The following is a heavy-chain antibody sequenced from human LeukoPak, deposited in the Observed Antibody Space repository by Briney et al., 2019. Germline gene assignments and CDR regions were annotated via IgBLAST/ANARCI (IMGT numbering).Heavy chain of an antibody. CDR2: PYYSGTT. D-gene: IGHD2-2*01. Sequence: SETLSLTCTVSGGSISSYYWSWIRQPPGKGLEWIGYPYYSGTTNYNPSLKSRVTISVDTSKNQFSLKLSSVTAAHTAVYYCARVGRNCSSTSCYRPYYYGMDVWGQRTTDTVSS. CDR1: GGSISSYY. J-gene: IGHJ6*02. CDR3: ARVGRNCSSTSCYRPYYYGMDV. V-gene: IGHV4-59*01.